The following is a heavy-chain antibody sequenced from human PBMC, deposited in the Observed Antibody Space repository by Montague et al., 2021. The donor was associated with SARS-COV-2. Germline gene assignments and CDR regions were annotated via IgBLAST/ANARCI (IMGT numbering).Heavy chain of an antibody. V-gene: IGHV3-48*03. D-gene: IGHD3-22*01. J-gene: IGHJ4*02. Sequence: SLRLSCAASGFTFISYAMYWLRQAPGKGLEWVSYISSSGITTYYADSVKGRFTISRDNAKNSLYLQMNSLRAEDTAVYYCARDNYYYDTSGNPDYWGQGTLVTVSS. CDR1: GFTFISYA. CDR3: ARDNYYYDTSGNPDY. CDR2: ISSSGITT.